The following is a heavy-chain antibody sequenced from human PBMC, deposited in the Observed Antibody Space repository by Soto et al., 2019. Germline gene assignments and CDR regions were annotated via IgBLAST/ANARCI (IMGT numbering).Heavy chain of an antibody. CDR2: IYYSGST. CDR1: GGSISSYY. D-gene: IGHD3-16*01. CDR3: ARESARGKHPEMIDY. J-gene: IGHJ4*02. V-gene: IGHV4-59*01. Sequence: PSETLSLTCTVSGGSISSYYWSWIRQPPGKGLEWIGYIYYSGSTNYNPSLKSRVTISVDTSKNQFSLKLSSVTAADTAVYYCARESARGKHPEMIDYWGQGTLVTVS.